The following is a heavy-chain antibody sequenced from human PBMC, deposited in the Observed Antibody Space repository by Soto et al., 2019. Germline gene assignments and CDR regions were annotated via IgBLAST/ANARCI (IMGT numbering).Heavy chain of an antibody. CDR3: ARVPGCLDEQLSGWFDS. CDR1: GGTFGTYV. CDR2: IIPIVGAA. V-gene: IGHV1-69*01. J-gene: IGHJ5*01. Sequence: QVQLVQSGAEVNRPGSSVKVSCKASGGTFGTYVIAWVRQAPGQGLEWMGGIIPIVGAANSPHKFQGRLTMTAEESTSTIYMELSNLRSEDTAFYFYARVPGCLDEQLSGWFDSRGHGTLVTVYS. D-gene: IGHD3-9*01.